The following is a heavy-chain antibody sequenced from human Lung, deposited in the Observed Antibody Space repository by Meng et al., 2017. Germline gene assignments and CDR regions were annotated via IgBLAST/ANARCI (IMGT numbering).Heavy chain of an antibody. CDR1: GFTCSYYY. J-gene: IGHJ4*02. CDR2: ISSSGSTI. Sequence: QVQLVESGGGLVKPGGSRRLSCAASGFTCSYYYMSWLRQAPGKGMEWVSYISSSGSTIYYADSVKGRFTISRDNAKNSLYLQMNSLRAEDTAAYYCARDISGPVGYFDYWGQGTLVTVSS. CDR3: ARDISGPVGYFDY. V-gene: IGHV3-11*01. D-gene: IGHD1-20*01.